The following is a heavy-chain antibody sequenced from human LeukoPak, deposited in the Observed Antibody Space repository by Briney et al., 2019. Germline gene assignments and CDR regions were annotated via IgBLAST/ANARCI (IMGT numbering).Heavy chain of an antibody. CDR2: IRNKPNNYAT. V-gene: IGHV3-73*01. D-gene: IGHD4-23*01. J-gene: IGHJ2*01. CDR1: GFTFTDSA. CDR3: TRRPFGGNASPYWYFDL. Sequence: GGSLILSCAASGFTFTDSAMHWDRQASGKELEWVGRIRNKPNNYATAYAASVKGRFTISRDDSKNTVFLQMNSLETEDTAVYYCTRRPFGGNASPYWYFDLWGRGTLVTVSS.